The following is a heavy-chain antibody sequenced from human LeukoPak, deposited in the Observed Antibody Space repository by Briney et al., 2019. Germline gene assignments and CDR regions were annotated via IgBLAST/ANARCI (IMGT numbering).Heavy chain of an antibody. D-gene: IGHD1-26*01. CDR1: GGTFSSYA. V-gene: IGHV1-69*04. J-gene: IGHJ3*02. CDR2: IIPILGIA. CDR3: ARDRVPRGARTPDRAFDI. Sequence: ASVKVSCKASGGTFSSYAISWVRQAPGQGLEWMGRIIPILGIANYVQKFQGRVTITADKSTSTAYMELSSLRSEDTAVYYCARDRVPRGARTPDRAFDIWGQGTMVTVSS.